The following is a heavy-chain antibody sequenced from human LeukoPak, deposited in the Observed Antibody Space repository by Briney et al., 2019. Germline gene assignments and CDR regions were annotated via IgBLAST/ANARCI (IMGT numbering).Heavy chain of an antibody. V-gene: IGHV4-59*11. Sequence: KPSETLSLTCTVSGGSISSHFWSWIRQPPGKGLEWIGYTYSSGSTSYNPSLESRVTISVDTSKNQFSLNLNSVTAADTAISYCARGALVRGVFNPLDYWGQGALVTVSS. CDR1: GGSISSHF. CDR3: ARGALVRGVFNPLDY. CDR2: TYSSGST. J-gene: IGHJ4*02. D-gene: IGHD3-10*01.